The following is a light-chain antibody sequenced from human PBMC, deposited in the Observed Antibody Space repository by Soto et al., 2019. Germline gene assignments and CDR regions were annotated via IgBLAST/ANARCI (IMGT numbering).Light chain of an antibody. J-gene: IGLJ2*01. CDR2: EVN. Sequence: QSALTPPASVSGSPGQSITISCTGTSSDVGGYNYVSWYQQHPGKAPKLMIYEVNNRPSGVSSRFSGSKSGNKASLTVSGLQAEDGADYYGGSYTSRGILVAFGGGAKLTVL. CDR1: SSDVGGYNY. CDR3: GSYTSRGILVA. V-gene: IGLV2-14*01.